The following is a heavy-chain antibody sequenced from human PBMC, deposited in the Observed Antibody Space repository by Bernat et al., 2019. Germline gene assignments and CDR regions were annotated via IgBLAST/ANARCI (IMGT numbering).Heavy chain of an antibody. V-gene: IGHV3-21*02. Sequence: EVQLVESGGGMVKPGGSLRLSGAASGFTFSRYNMNWVRQAPGKGLEWVPSISISGKHIFYGDSVKGRFAISIDTAKNSLYLQMNSLRAEATAVYSCVREPLTWKHSLDYWGQGTLVTVSS. J-gene: IGHJ4*02. CDR1: GFTFSRYN. D-gene: IGHD1-1*01. CDR2: ISISGKHI. CDR3: VREPLTWKHSLDY.